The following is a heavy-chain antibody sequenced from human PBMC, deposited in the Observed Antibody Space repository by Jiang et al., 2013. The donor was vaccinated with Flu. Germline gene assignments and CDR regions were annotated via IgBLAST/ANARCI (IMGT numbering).Heavy chain of an antibody. Sequence: GAEVKKPGSSVKVSCKASGGTFSSYTISWVRQAPGQGLEWMGRIIPILGIANYAQKFQGRVTITADKSTSTAYMELSSLRSEDTAVYYCARVIRADSSGYRDINWFDPWGQGTLVTVSS. CDR1: GGTFSSYT. V-gene: IGHV1-69*02. J-gene: IGHJ5*02. D-gene: IGHD3-22*01. CDR2: IIPILGIA. CDR3: ARVIRADSSGYRDINWFDP.